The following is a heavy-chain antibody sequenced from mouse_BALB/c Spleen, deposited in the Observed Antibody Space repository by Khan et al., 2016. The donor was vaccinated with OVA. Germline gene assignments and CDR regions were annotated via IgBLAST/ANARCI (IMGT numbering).Heavy chain of an antibody. J-gene: IGHJ2*01. CDR2: ITSGGSYT. CDR1: GFAFSSYD. CDR3: ARNLPPPVFDY. Sequence: EVKLMESGGGLVKPGGSLKLSCAASGFAFSSYDMSWVRQTPEKRLEWVATITSGGSYTYYPDSVKGRFTISRDNARNTLYLQMSSLGSEDTAFYYCARNLPPPVFDYWGQGSILTVSS. V-gene: IGHV5-9*02.